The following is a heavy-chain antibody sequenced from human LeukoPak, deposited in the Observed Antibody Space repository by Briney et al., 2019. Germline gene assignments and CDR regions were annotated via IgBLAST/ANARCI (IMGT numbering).Heavy chain of an antibody. J-gene: IGHJ4*02. CDR3: VRNAGNSDYDS. V-gene: IGHV4-4*02. Sequence: SETLSLTCAVSGDSISNRNCWTWVRQPPGKGLEWIGEIHHNGATNYKPSLKSRVTMSLDKSKNQFSLKLNSVTAADTAVYYCVRNAGNSDYDSWGQGTLVTVSS. CDR2: IHHNGAT. D-gene: IGHD4-23*01. CDR1: GDSISNRNC.